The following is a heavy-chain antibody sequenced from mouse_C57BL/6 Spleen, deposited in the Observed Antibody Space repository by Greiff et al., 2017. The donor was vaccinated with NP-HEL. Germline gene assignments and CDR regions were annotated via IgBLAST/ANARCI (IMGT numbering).Heavy chain of an antibody. CDR3: AREEGGKNWDYAMDY. J-gene: IGHJ4*01. V-gene: IGHV1-80*01. Sequence: QVHVKQSGAELVKPGASVKISCKASGYAFSSYWMNWVKQRPGKGLEWIGQIYPGDGDTNYNGKFKGKATLTADKSSSTAYMPLSSLTSEDSAVYFCAREEGGKNWDYAMDYWGQGTSVTVSS. D-gene: IGHD4-1*01. CDR2: IYPGDGDT. CDR1: GYAFSSYW.